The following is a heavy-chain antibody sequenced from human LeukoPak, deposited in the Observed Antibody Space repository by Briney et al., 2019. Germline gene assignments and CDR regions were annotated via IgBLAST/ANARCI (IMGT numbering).Heavy chain of an antibody. D-gene: IGHD2-21*02. CDR1: GASITSYY. CDR2: IYYSGSI. Sequence: PSETLSLTCTVSGASITSYYWSWIRQPPGKALEWIGYIYYSGSINYNPSLKSRVTISVDTSKNQFSLKLRSVTAADTAVYYCASEVVTSIEYFQHWGQGTLVTVSS. J-gene: IGHJ1*01. CDR3: ASEVVTSIEYFQH. V-gene: IGHV4-59*01.